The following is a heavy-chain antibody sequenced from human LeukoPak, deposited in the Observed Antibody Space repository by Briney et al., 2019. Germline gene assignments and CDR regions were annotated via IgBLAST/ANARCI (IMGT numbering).Heavy chain of an antibody. CDR2: IWYDGSNK. V-gene: IGHV3-33*06. D-gene: IGHD5-18*01. Sequence: PGGSLRLSCAASGFTFSSYGMHWVRQAPGKGLEWVAVIWYDGSNKYYADSVKGRFTISRDNSKNTLYLQMNSLRAEDTAVYYCAKAKPLWIQLANWFDPWGQGTLVTVSS. CDR3: AKAKPLWIQLANWFDP. CDR1: GFTFSSYG. J-gene: IGHJ5*02.